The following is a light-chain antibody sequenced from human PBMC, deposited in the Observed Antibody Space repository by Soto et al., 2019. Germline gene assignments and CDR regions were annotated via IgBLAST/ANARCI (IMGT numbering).Light chain of an antibody. CDR3: CSYAGDSTFVV. CDR2: EAN. J-gene: IGLJ2*01. Sequence: QSVLTQPASVSGSPGQSITISCTGTSSDVGSFNLVSWYQQHPGKAPKVMIYEANKRPSGVSSRFSGSKSGNTASLTISGLQAGDEADYYCCSYAGDSTFVVFGGGTKLTVL. CDR1: SSDVGSFNL. V-gene: IGLV2-23*01.